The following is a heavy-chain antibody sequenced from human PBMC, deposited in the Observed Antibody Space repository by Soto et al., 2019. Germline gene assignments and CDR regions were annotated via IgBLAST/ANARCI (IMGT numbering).Heavy chain of an antibody. D-gene: IGHD6-19*01. V-gene: IGHV3-20*04. J-gene: IGHJ4*02. CDR3: TKNGIAVAEN. CDR2: IDWNGANT. CDR1: GFTFDDYG. Sequence: EVQLVESGGGVVRPGGSLRLSCAASGFTFDDYGMTWVRQAPGKGLEWVSAIDWNGANTCYADSVKGRFTISRDNAKNSLYLQMDSLRAEDTALYYCTKNGIAVAENWGQGTLVTVSS.